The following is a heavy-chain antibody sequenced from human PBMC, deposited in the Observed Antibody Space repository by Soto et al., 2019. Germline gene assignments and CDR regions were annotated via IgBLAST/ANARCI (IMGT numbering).Heavy chain of an antibody. CDR3: TTDASSSSVVDY. CDR1: GFTFSNAW. J-gene: IGHJ4*02. CDR2: IKSKTDGGTT. D-gene: IGHD6-6*01. Sequence: TGGSLRLSCAASGFTFSNAWMSWVRQAPGKGLEWVGRIKSKTDGGTTDYAAPVKGRFTISRDDSKNTLYLQMNSLKTEDTAVYYCTTDASSSSVVDYWGQGTLVTVSS. V-gene: IGHV3-15*01.